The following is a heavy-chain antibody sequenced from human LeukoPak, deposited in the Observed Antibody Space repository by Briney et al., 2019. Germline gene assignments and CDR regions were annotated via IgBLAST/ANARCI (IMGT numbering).Heavy chain of an antibody. CDR3: AKAAGITGTFHDY. J-gene: IGHJ4*02. V-gene: IGHV3-30*18. Sequence: SGGSLRLSCAASGFTFSSYAMSWVRQAPGKGLEWVAVISYDGSNKYYAGSVKGRFTIPRDNSKNTLYLQMNSLRAEDTAVYYCAKAAGITGTFHDYWGQGTLVTVSS. D-gene: IGHD1-20*01. CDR1: GFTFSSYA. CDR2: ISYDGSNK.